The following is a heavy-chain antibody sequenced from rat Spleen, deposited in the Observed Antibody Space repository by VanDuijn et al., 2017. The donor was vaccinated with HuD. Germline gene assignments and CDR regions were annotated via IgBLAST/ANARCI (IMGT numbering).Heavy chain of an antibody. J-gene: IGHJ3*01. CDR3: ATVLSGNWFVY. D-gene: IGHD1-1*01. CDR1: GFTFRNSA. CDR2: ITDSGGTS. V-gene: IGHV5S13*01. Sequence: EVQLVESGGGLVQPGRSLKLFCAVSGFTFRNSALAWVRQAPTKGLEWVASITDSGGTSYYPDSVMGRFTISRDNAKITQYLQMDSLRSEDTATYYCATVLSGNWFVYWGQGTLVTVSS.